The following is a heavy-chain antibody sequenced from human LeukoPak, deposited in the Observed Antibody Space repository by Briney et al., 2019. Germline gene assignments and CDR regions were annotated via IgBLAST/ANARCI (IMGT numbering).Heavy chain of an antibody. CDR2: IYYSGST. J-gene: IGHJ3*02. Sequence: SETLSLTCTVSGGSISSSSYYWGWIRQPPGKGLEWIGSIYYSGSTYYNPSLKSRVTISVDTSKNQLSLKLSSVTAADTAVYYRATMGPDSSGYYPHDAFDIWGQGTMVTVSS. CDR3: ATMGPDSSGYYPHDAFDI. V-gene: IGHV4-39*07. D-gene: IGHD3-22*01. CDR1: GGSISSSSYY.